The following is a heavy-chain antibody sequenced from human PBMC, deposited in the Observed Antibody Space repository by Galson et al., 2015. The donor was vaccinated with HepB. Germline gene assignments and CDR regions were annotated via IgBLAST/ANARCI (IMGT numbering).Heavy chain of an antibody. V-gene: IGHV2-70*01. Sequence: PALVKPTQTLTLTCTFSGFSLSTSGMCVSWIRQPPGKALEWLALIDWDDDKYYSTSLKTRLTISKDTSKNQVVLTMTNMDPVDTATYYGARTASYYYDSCGYYFDYWGQGTLVTVSS. D-gene: IGHD3-22*01. J-gene: IGHJ4*02. CDR3: ARTASYYYDSCGYYFDY. CDR1: GFSLSTSGMC. CDR2: IDWDDDK.